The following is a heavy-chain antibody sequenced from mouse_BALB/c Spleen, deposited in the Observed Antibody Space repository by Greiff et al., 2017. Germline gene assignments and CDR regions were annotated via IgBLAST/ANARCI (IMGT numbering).Heavy chain of an antibody. D-gene: IGHD2-2*01. CDR2: IWSGGST. J-gene: IGHJ3*01. Sequence: QVHVKQSGPGLVQPSQSLSITCTVSGFSLTSYGVHWVRQSPGKGLEWLGVIWSGGSTDYNAAFISRLSISKDNSKSQVFFKMNSLQANDTAIYYCARNFWVTTAWFAYWGQGTLVTVSA. V-gene: IGHV2-2*02. CDR1: GFSLTSYG. CDR3: ARNFWVTTAWFAY.